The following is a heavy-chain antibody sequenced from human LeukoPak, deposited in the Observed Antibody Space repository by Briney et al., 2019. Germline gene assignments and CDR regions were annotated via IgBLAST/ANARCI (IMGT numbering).Heavy chain of an antibody. CDR2: ITGGGGST. Sequence: GGSLRLSCAVSGFTFSSYAMNWVRQAPGMGLEWVSGITGGGGSTYYTDSVKGRFSISRDNSKNTLYLHMNSLRAEDTAVYYCVKGDGGTYGSYYFDHWGQGTLVTVSS. D-gene: IGHD1-26*01. V-gene: IGHV3-23*01. CDR1: GFTFSSYA. J-gene: IGHJ4*02. CDR3: VKGDGGTYGSYYFDH.